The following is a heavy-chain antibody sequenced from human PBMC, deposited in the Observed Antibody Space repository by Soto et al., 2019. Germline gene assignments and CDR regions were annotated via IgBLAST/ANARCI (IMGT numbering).Heavy chain of an antibody. CDR2: ISAYNGNT. D-gene: IGHD6-13*01. V-gene: IGHV1-18*01. CDR1: GYTFTSYG. Sequence: ASVKVSCKASGYTFTSYGISWVRQAPGQGLEWMGWISAYNGNTNYAQKLQGRVPMTTDTSTSTAYMELRSLRSDDTAVYYCARGTFSSSWYDPDFDYWGQGTLVTVSS. CDR3: ARGTFSSSWYDPDFDY. J-gene: IGHJ4*02.